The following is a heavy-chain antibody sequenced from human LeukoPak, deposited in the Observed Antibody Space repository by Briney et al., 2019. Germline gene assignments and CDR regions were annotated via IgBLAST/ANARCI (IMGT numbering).Heavy chain of an antibody. CDR3: GRDRGGSGPTTTDS. D-gene: IGHD6-19*01. CDR1: GFTFRNSG. CDR2: ISADGSDT. Sequence: PGGSLRLSCAASGFTFRNSGMHWLRRAPGKGLVWVSRISADGSDTIYADSVKGRFTISRDNAKNTLFLQMNSLRAEDTAVYYCGRDRGGSGPTTTDSWGQGTLVTVSS. J-gene: IGHJ4*02. V-gene: IGHV3-74*01.